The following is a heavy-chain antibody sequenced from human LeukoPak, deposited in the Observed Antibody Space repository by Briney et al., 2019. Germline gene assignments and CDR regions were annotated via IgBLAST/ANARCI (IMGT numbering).Heavy chain of an antibody. CDR3: ARGWISGAVSEHYFEN. CDR2: MGPRNGYT. V-gene: IGHV1-8*01. D-gene: IGHD5/OR15-5a*01. Sequence: WASVKVSCKASGYTFTSYDVNWVRQAPGQGLEWMGWMGPRNGYTGSAQRFQGRITMTRDTSISTAYMELSSLTSDDTAVYYCARGWISGAVSEHYFENWGQGTLVTVSS. J-gene: IGHJ4*02. CDR1: GYTFTSYD.